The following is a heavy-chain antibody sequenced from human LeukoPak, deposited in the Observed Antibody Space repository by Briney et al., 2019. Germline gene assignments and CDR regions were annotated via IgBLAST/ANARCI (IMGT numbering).Heavy chain of an antibody. D-gene: IGHD3-22*01. Sequence: GGSLRLSCAASGFTFDDYAMHWVRQAPGKGLEWASGISWNSGSIGYADSVKGRFTISRDNAKNSLYLQMNSLRAEDTALYYCAKADYYDSSGFPDYWGQGTLVTVSS. CDR2: ISWNSGSI. V-gene: IGHV3-9*01. CDR3: AKADYYDSSGFPDY. J-gene: IGHJ4*02. CDR1: GFTFDDYA.